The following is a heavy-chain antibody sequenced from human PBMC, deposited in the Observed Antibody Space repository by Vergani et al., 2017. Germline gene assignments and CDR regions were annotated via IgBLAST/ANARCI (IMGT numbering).Heavy chain of an antibody. CDR1: GFTFSSYE. J-gene: IGHJ6*02. CDR2: ISSSGSTI. Sequence: EVQLVESGGGLVQPGGSLRLSCAASGFTFSSYEMNWVRQAPGKGLEWVSYISSSGSTIYYADSVKGRFTISRDDAKNSLYLQMNSLRAEDTAVYYCARDRDYGDCYYGMDVWGQGTTVTVSS. CDR3: ARDRDYGDCYYGMDV. V-gene: IGHV3-48*03. D-gene: IGHD4-17*01.